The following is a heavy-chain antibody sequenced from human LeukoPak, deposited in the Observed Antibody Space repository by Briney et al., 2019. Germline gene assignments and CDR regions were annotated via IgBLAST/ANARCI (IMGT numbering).Heavy chain of an antibody. V-gene: IGHV1-18*01. D-gene: IGHD6-13*01. CDR2: ISPYNDNT. J-gene: IGHJ4*02. Sequence: GASVKVSCKASGYTFTTYGISWVRQAPGEGPEWMGWISPYNDNTKYAQKLQGRVTMTTDTSTSTAYMGLRSLRSDDTAVYYCALQRTLWQQVLDYWGQGTLVTVSS. CDR1: GYTFTTYG. CDR3: ALQRTLWQQVLDY.